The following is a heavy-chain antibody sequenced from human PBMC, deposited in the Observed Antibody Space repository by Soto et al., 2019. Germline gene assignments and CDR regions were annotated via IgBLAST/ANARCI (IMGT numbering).Heavy chain of an antibody. CDR1: GFIFTNYA. J-gene: IGHJ6*03. D-gene: IGHD3-10*01. Sequence: EVQLLESGGGSVQPGGSLRLSCAASGFIFTNYAMSWVRQAPGKGLEWVSSISRTGDAHYADSVRGRFTISRDDSKNTLYLQLNSLRAEDTAVYNCAKNYFMDVWGKGTTVTVSS. CDR2: ISRTGDA. V-gene: IGHV3-23*01. CDR3: AKNYFMDV.